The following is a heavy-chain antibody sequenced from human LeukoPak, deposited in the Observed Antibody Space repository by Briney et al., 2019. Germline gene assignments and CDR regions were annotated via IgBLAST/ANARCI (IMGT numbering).Heavy chain of an antibody. CDR1: GSSFTSYW. V-gene: IGHV5-51*01. Sequence: GASLKISCKGSGSSFTSYWIDWGRQMPGKGLEWMGIIYPGDSDTRYSPSFQGQVTISADKSISTAYLQWSSLKASDTAMYYCARHRRDGYNPYYYYYMDVWGKGTTVTVSS. D-gene: IGHD5-24*01. CDR3: ARHRRDGYNPYYYYYMDV. J-gene: IGHJ6*03. CDR2: IYPGDSDT.